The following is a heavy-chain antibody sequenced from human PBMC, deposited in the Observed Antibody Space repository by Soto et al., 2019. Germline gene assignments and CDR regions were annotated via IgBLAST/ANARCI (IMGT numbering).Heavy chain of an antibody. CDR2: ISSNGGST. D-gene: IGHD6-19*01. J-gene: IGHJ4*02. CDR3: ARQWLDSYYFDY. V-gene: IGHV3-64*01. CDR1: GFTFTSYA. Sequence: EVQLVESGGGLVQPGGSLRLSCAASGFTFTSYAMHWVRQAPGKGLEYVSAISSNGGSTYYANSVKGRFTISSDNSKTTLYLQMGSLRAEDMAVYYCARQWLDSYYFDYWGQGTLVTVSS.